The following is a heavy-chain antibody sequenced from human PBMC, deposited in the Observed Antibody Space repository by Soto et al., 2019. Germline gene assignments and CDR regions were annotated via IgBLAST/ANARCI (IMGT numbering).Heavy chain of an antibody. CDR2: ISGSGGST. J-gene: IGHJ4*02. Sequence: EAQLLESGGGLVQPGGSLRLSCAASGFTFSSYAMGWVRQAPGKGLEWVSAISGSGGSTYYADSVKGRFTISRDDSKNTLYLQMNSLRAEDTAVYYCAKPGWTRGYSSGWFSDYWGQGTLVTVSS. D-gene: IGHD6-19*01. CDR1: GFTFSSYA. V-gene: IGHV3-23*01. CDR3: AKPGWTRGYSSGWFSDY.